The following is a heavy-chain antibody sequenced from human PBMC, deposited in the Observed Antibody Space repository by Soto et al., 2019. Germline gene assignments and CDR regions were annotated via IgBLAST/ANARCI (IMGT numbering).Heavy chain of an antibody. CDR2: INPNSGGT. J-gene: IGHJ5*02. Sequence: ASVKVSCKASGYTFTGYYMHWVRQAPGQGLEWMGWINPNSGGTNYAQKFQGWVTMTRDTSIRTAYMELSRLRSDDTAVYYCARSPERDDFWSGYWFDPWGQGTLVTVSS. CDR1: GYTFTGYY. V-gene: IGHV1-2*04. CDR3: ARSPERDDFWSGYWFDP. D-gene: IGHD3-3*01.